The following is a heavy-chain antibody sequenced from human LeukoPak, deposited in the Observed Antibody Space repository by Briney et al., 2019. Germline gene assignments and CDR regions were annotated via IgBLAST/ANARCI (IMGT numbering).Heavy chain of an antibody. CDR2: ITGNALNT. Sequence: GGSLRLSCAASGFTFSNYAMSWVRQAPGKGLEWVSSITGNALNTYQADFIKGRFTISRDHSKNTLYLHLSSLRVEDTAVYYCAKLQDFYDNSGYSYFDNWGQGTLVTVSS. V-gene: IGHV3-23*01. CDR3: AKLQDFYDNSGYSYFDN. CDR1: GFTFSNYA. D-gene: IGHD3-22*01. J-gene: IGHJ4*02.